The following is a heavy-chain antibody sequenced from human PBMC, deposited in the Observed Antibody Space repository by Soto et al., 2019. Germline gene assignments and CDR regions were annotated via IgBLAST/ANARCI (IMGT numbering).Heavy chain of an antibody. D-gene: IGHD2-15*01. CDR1: GFTFSSYG. Sequence: QVQLVESXXGXXXXXXXLRLSCAASGFTFSSYGMHWVRQAPGKGLEWVAVISYDGSNKYYADSVKGRFTISRDNSKNTLYLQMNSLRAEDTAVYYCAKETYSGPLDYWGQGTLVTVSS. V-gene: IGHV3-30*18. J-gene: IGHJ4*02. CDR2: ISYDGSNK. CDR3: AKETYSGPLDY.